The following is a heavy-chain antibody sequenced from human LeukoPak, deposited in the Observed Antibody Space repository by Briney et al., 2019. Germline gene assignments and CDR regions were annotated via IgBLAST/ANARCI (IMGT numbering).Heavy chain of an antibody. Sequence: ASVTVSFTASGSTFTIYDFNWVRQPQGPGHERVGWINPNSGNTGYSQKFQCRVTITRDKSASTAYMELSRLRSEDMAVYYCARVHRYYSSSGSYLRRDSWFDLWGQGTLVTVSS. CDR1: GSTFTIYD. D-gene: IGHD3-10*01. CDR3: ARVHRYYSSSGSYLRRDSWFDL. J-gene: IGHJ5*02. CDR2: INPNSGNT. V-gene: IGHV1-8*01.